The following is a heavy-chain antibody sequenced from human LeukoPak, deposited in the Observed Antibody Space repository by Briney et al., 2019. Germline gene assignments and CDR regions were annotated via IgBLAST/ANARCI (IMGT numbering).Heavy chain of an antibody. CDR3: ARSGTSLH. J-gene: IGHJ4*02. Sequence: SETLSLTCIVSGGSISSSSYFWGWIRQPPGKGLEWIGSIYYTGNTYYDPSLKSRVTISVDTTKNQFPLKLRSVTAADTAMYYCARSGTSLHWGQGTLATVSS. D-gene: IGHD3-10*01. V-gene: IGHV4-39*01. CDR1: GGSISSSSYF. CDR2: IYYTGNT.